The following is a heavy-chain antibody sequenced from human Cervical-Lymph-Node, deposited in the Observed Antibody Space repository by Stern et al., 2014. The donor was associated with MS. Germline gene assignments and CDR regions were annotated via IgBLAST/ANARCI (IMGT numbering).Heavy chain of an antibody. J-gene: IGHJ6*02. CDR1: GDSFINYA. V-gene: IGHV1-69*01. CDR2: TIPLFGAA. D-gene: IGHD2-2*01. CDR3: ARGGYCTSAGCFRYHYYGMDV. Sequence: MQLVESGAEVKKPGSSVKVSCKATGDSFINYAISWVRQAPGQGLEWMGGTIPLFGAANYAQKFQGRVTISADASTSTTYMELTRLTSEDTAVYYCARGGYCTSAGCFRYHYYGMDVWGQGTTVTVSS.